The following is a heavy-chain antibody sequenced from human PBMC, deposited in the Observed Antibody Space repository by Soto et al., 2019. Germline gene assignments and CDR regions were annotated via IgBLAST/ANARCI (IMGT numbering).Heavy chain of an antibody. CDR2: ISDSGVT. Sequence: SETLSLTCSVSGDSIIRSFWGWIRQSPGKGLQYIGYISDSGVTDYDPSLKSRVTISVDTSKNQFSLKLTSVTAADTAVYYCARQRGYSNYKNWFDPWGQGTLVTVSS. D-gene: IGHD5-18*01. CDR3: ARQRGYSNYKNWFDP. CDR1: GDSIIRSF. V-gene: IGHV4-59*01. J-gene: IGHJ5*02.